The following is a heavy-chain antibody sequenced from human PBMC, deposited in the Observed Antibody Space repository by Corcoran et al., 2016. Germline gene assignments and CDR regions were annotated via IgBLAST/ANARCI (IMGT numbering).Heavy chain of an antibody. CDR3: ARGGDYYGSGSPLLDY. D-gene: IGHD3-10*01. Sequence: QVQLQESGPGLVKPSQTLSLTCTVSGGSISSGGYYWSWIRQHPGKGLAWIGYIYYSGSTYYNPSLKSRVTIAVDTSKNQFSLKLSSVTAADTAVYYCARGGDYYGSGSPLLDYWGQGTLVTVSS. J-gene: IGHJ4*02. CDR1: GGSISSGGYY. CDR2: IYYSGST. V-gene: IGHV4-31*03.